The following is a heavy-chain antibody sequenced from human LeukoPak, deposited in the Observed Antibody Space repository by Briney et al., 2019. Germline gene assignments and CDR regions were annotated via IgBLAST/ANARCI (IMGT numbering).Heavy chain of an antibody. Sequence: SETLSLTCTVSGGSISSYYWSWIRQPPGKGLEWIGYIYYSGSTNYNPSLKSRVTISVDTSKNQFSLKLSSVTAADTAVYYCAGRGYCSSTSCPDYYYYYGMDVWGQGTTVIVSS. CDR3: AGRGYCSSTSCPDYYYYYGMDV. J-gene: IGHJ6*02. CDR2: IYYSGST. D-gene: IGHD2-2*01. V-gene: IGHV4-59*08. CDR1: GGSISSYY.